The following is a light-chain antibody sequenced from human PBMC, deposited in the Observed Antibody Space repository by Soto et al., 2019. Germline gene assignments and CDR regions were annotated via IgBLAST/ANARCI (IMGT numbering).Light chain of an antibody. J-gene: IGLJ3*02. V-gene: IGLV2-8*01. CDR2: EVT. Sequence: YVLTQPPSATGSPALSVTISCNGTSSDVGGYNYVSWYQQYPGRAPKLMIYEVTKRPSGVPDRFSGSKSGNTASLTVSGLQAEDEAGYYCSSYAASNNFYFVFGGGTKVTVL. CDR3: SSYAASNNFYFV. CDR1: SSDVGGYNY.